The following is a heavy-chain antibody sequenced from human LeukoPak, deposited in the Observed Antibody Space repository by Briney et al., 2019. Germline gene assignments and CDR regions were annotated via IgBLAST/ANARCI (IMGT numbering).Heavy chain of an antibody. J-gene: IGHJ6*03. V-gene: IGHV4-34*01. CDR3: ARLSLRREIYYYYYMDV. CDR1: GGSFSGYY. Sequence: SETLSLTCAVYGGSFSGYYWSWIRRPPGKGLEWIGEIKSRVTISVDTSKNQFSLKLSSVTAADTAVYYCARLSLRREIYYYYYMDVWGKGTTVTISS.